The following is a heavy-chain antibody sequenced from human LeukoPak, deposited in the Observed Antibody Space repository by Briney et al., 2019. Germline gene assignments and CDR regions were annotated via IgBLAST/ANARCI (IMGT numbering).Heavy chain of an antibody. D-gene: IGHD5-12*01. Sequence: GGSLRLSCAVSGFPFSTYSMNWVRQAPGQGLEWLSYIDGGSRSIYYADSVKGRFTISRDNAKNSLYLQMNSLRAEDTAVYYCARDKDQYSGYDSGLFDYWGQGTLVTVSS. J-gene: IGHJ4*02. CDR3: ARDKDQYSGYDSGLFDY. V-gene: IGHV3-48*01. CDR2: IDGGSRSI. CDR1: GFPFSTYS.